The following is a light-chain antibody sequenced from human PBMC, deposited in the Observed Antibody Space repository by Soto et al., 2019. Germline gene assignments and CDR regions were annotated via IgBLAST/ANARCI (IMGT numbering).Light chain of an antibody. J-gene: IGLJ2*01. CDR2: DVN. CDR1: RSDIGAYNF. Sequence: QSALTQPASVSGSPGQSITISCTGTRSDIGAYNFVSWYQQHPGKAPKLILYDVNIRPSGVSYRFSGSKSGNTASLTISGLQAEDEAEYYCTSWTTSPTMIFGGGTQLTVL. V-gene: IGLV2-14*03. CDR3: TSWTTSPTMI.